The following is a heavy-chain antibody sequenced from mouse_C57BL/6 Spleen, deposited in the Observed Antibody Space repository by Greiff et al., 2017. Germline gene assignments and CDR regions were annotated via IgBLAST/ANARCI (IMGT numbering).Heavy chain of an antibody. Sequence: EVKVVESEGGLVQPGSSMKLSCTASGFTFSDYYMAWVRQVPEKGLEWVANINYDGSSTYYLDSLKSRFIISRDNAKNILYLQMSSLKSEDTATYYCARDQRVYFDVWGTGTTVTVSS. CDR3: ARDQRVYFDV. V-gene: IGHV5-16*01. J-gene: IGHJ1*03. CDR1: GFTFSDYY. CDR2: INYDGSST.